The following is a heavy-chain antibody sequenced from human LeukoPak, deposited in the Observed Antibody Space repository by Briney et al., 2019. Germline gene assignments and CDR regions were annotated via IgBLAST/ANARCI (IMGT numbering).Heavy chain of an antibody. D-gene: IGHD1-14*01. V-gene: IGHV3-74*01. J-gene: IGHJ4*02. CDR1: GFTFSNYW. CDR2: INSDGRSR. CDR3: ARSNQADDY. Sequence: GGSLRLSCAASGFTFSNYWMHWVRQAPGKGLVWVSRINSDGRSRGYADSVKGRFTISRDNAKNTLYLQMDSLRAEDTGVYYCARSNQADDYWGQGTLVTVSS.